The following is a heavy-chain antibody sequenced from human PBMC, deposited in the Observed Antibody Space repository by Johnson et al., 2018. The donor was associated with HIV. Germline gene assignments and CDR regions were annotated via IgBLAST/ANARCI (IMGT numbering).Heavy chain of an antibody. CDR3: ARDRRYYGSGSYGGAFDI. CDR2: INWNGGRT. CDR1: GFTFDDHG. Sequence: VQLVESGGGVVRPGGSLRLSCAASGFTFDDHGMSWVRQGSGKGLEWVSGINWNGGRTGYADSVKGRFTISRDNAKKSLYLQMNSLRAEDTALYYCARDRRYYGSGSYGGAFDIWGQGTVVTVSS. D-gene: IGHD3-10*01. J-gene: IGHJ3*02. V-gene: IGHV3-20*04.